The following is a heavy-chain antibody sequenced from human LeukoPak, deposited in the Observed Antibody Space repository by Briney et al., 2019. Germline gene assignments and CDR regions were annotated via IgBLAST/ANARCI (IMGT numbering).Heavy chain of an antibody. CDR2: IYYSGST. D-gene: IGHD2-8*01. V-gene: IGHV4-39*01. CDR3: ARLYRDIVLMVYAMKANWFDP. CDR1: GGSISSSSYY. J-gene: IGHJ5*02. Sequence: PSETLSLTCTVSGGSISSSSYYWGWIRQPPGKGLEWIGSIYYSGSTYYNPSLKSRDTISVDTSKNQFSLKLSSVTAADTAVYYCARLYRDIVLMVYAMKANWFDPWGQGTLVTVSS.